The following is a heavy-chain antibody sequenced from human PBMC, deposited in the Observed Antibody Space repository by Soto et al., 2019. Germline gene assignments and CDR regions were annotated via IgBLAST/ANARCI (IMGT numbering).Heavy chain of an antibody. CDR2: IYHSGST. Sequence: SETLSLSCAVSGGSISSGGYSWSWIRQPPGKGLEWIGYIYHSGSTYYNPSLKSRVTISVDTSKNQFSLKLSSVTAADTAVYYCARYYGGNFSFDYWGQGTLVTVSS. CDR1: GGSISSGGYS. D-gene: IGHD4-17*01. V-gene: IGHV4-30-2*02. CDR3: ARYYGGNFSFDY. J-gene: IGHJ4*02.